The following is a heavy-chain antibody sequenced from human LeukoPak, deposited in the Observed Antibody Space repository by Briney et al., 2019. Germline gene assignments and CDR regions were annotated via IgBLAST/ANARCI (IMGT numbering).Heavy chain of an antibody. CDR2: IYHSGST. CDR1: GGSISSSNW. J-gene: IGHJ5*02. Sequence: SGTLSLTCAVSGGSISSSNWWSWVRQPPGKGLEWIEEIYHSGSTNYNPSLKSRVTISVDKSKNQFSLKLSSVTAADTAVYYCARRDQGYCSGGSCLVVWFDPWGQETLVTVSS. V-gene: IGHV4-4*02. CDR3: ARRDQGYCSGGSCLVVWFDP. D-gene: IGHD2-15*01.